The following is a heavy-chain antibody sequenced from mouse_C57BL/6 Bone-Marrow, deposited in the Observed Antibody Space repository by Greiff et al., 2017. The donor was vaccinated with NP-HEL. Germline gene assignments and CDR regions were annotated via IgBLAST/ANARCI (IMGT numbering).Heavy chain of an antibody. CDR2: INYDGSST. Sequence: EVMLVESEGGLVQPGSSMKLSCTASGFTFSDYYMAWVRQVPEKGLEWVANINYDGSSTYYLDSLKSRFIISRDNAKNILYLQMSSLKSEDTATYYCARDRGRYFDVWGTGTTVTVSS. V-gene: IGHV5-16*01. CDR1: GFTFSDYY. CDR3: ARDRGRYFDV. D-gene: IGHD3-1*01. J-gene: IGHJ1*03.